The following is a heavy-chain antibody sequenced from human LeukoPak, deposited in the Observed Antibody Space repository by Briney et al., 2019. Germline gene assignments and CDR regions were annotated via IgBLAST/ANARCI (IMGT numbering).Heavy chain of an antibody. D-gene: IGHD4-23*01. CDR3: ARDGSGTTVVTLGY. Sequence: PGGSLRLSCAASGFTFSSYAMHWVRQAPGKGLEWVAVISYDGSNKYYADSVKGRFTISRDNAKNSLYLQMNSLRAEDTAVYYCARDGSGTTVVTLGYWGQGTLVTVSS. J-gene: IGHJ4*02. V-gene: IGHV3-30*04. CDR1: GFTFSSYA. CDR2: ISYDGSNK.